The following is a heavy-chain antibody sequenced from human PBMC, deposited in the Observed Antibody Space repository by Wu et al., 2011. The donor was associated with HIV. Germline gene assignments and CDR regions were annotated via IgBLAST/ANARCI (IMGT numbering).Heavy chain of an antibody. J-gene: IGHJ3*02. Sequence: QVQLVQSGDEVKKPGASVKVSCKASGKGFPTSIVTWVRQAPGQGLEWLGWINGYNGNSRYRQNFQGRVTMTRNTSISTAYMELSSLRSEETAVYYCARERGGTFDMWGQGTMVTVSA. D-gene: IGHD3-16*01. CDR2: INGYNGNS. CDR1: GKGFPTSI. CDR3: ARERGGTFDM. V-gene: IGHV1-8*01.